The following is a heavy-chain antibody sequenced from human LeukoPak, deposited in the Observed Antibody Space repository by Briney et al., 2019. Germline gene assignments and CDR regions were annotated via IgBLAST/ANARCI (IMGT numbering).Heavy chain of an antibody. J-gene: IGHJ4*02. D-gene: IGHD3-10*01. CDR1: GGSFSGYY. Sequence: SETLSLTCAVYGGSFSGYYWSWIRQPPGKGLEWIGEINHSGSTNYNPSLKRRVTISVDTSKNQFSLKLSSVTAADTAVYYCARGITMVRGVPSKYYFDYWGQGTLVTVSS. CDR3: ARGITMVRGVPSKYYFDY. CDR2: INHSGST. V-gene: IGHV4-34*01.